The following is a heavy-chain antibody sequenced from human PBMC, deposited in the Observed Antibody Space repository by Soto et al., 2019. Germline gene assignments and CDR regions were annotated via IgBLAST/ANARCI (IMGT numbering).Heavy chain of an antibody. CDR3: ARDDSGFSGSHYIDYFNY. CDR2: IYYSGST. Sequence: PSETLSLTWTVSGGSISSYYWSWIRQPPGKGLEWIGYIYYSGSTNYNPSLKSRLTISVDTSKNQFSLKLSSLTSEDTAVYYCARDDSGFSGSHYIDYFNYSGQGALVTVSS. D-gene: IGHD1-26*01. CDR1: GGSISSYY. V-gene: IGHV4-59*01. J-gene: IGHJ4*02.